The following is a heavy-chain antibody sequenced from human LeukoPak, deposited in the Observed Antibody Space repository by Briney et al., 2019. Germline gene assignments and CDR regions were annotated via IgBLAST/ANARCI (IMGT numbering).Heavy chain of an antibody. V-gene: IGHV3-30*18. CDR1: GFTFSSYG. J-gene: IGHJ4*02. Sequence: GGSLRLSCAASGFTFSSYGMHWVRQAPGKGLEWVAVISYDGSNKYYADSVKGRFTISRDNSKNTLYLQMNSLRAEDTAVYYCAKRSMARGVPYYFDYWGQGTLVTVSS. D-gene: IGHD3-10*01. CDR3: AKRSMARGVPYYFDY. CDR2: ISYDGSNK.